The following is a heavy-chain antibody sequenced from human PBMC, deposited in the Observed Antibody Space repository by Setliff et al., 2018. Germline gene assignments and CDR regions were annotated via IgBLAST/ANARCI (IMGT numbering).Heavy chain of an antibody. Sequence: SETLSLTCTVSGDSISDASIMAWIRQPPGKGLEWIVNIHHSGKAYYNPSLKSRVTVIVDTSKNQFSLRLSSVTAADTAVYYCARGGTFRYWGGEVFDYWGQGT. D-gene: IGHD7-27*01. CDR3: ARGGTFRYWGGEVFDY. CDR1: GDSISDASI. J-gene: IGHJ4*02. V-gene: IGHV4-38-2*02. CDR2: IHHSGKA.